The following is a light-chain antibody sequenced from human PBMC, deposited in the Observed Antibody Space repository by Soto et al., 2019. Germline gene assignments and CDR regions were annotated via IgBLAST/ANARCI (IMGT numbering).Light chain of an antibody. CDR3: QQRQYWPPIT. J-gene: IGKJ5*01. V-gene: IGKV3D-20*02. CDR1: QTVRNNY. CDR2: DAA. Sequence: EFVLTQSPGTLSLSPGERATLSCRASQTVRNNYLAWYQQKPGQAPRLLIYDAASRATGSTDRFSGGGSGTDFTLTISRLEPEDFAIYYCQQRQYWPPITFGQGTRLEI.